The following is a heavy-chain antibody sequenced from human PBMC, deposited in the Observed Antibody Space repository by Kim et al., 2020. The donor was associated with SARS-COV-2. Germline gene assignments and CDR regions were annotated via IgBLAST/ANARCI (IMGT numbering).Heavy chain of an antibody. CDR2: INPNSGGT. J-gene: IGHJ4*02. CDR3: ARDLHDYGDYSFDY. D-gene: IGHD4-17*01. CDR1: GYTFTGYY. V-gene: IGHV1-2*04. Sequence: ASVKVSCKASGYTFTGYYMHWVRQAPGQGLEWMGWINPNSGGTNYAHKFQGWVTMTRDTSISTAYMELSRLRSDDTAVYYCARDLHDYGDYSFDYWGQGTLVTVSS.